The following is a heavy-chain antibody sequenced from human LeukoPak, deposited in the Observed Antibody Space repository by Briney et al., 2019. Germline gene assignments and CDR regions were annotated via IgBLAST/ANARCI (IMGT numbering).Heavy chain of an antibody. Sequence: GASVKVSCKVSGYTLTELSMHWVRQAPGKGLVWMGGFDPEDGETIYAQKFQGRVTMTEDTSTDTAYMELSSLRSEDTAVYYCATVRYGSGSEGAYNWFDPWGQGTLVTVSS. CDR2: FDPEDGET. CDR3: ATVRYGSGSEGAYNWFDP. D-gene: IGHD3-10*01. V-gene: IGHV1-24*01. J-gene: IGHJ5*02. CDR1: GYTLTELS.